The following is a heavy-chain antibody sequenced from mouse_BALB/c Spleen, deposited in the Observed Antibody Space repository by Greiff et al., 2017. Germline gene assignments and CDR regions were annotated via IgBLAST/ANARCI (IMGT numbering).Heavy chain of an antibody. D-gene: IGHD4-1*01. CDR2: ISSGSSTI. CDR3: ARSPGTGAMDY. J-gene: IGHJ4*01. Sequence: EVKVVESGGGLVQPGGSRKLSCAASGFTFSSFGMHWVRQAPEKGLEWVAYISSGSSTIYYADTVKGRFTISRDNPKNTLFLQMTSLRSEDTAMYYCARSPGTGAMDYWGQGTSVTVSS. CDR1: GFTFSSFG. V-gene: IGHV5-17*02.